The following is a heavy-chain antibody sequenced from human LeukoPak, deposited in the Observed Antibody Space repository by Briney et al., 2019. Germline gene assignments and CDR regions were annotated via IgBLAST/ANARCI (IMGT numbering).Heavy chain of an antibody. J-gene: IGHJ4*02. D-gene: IGHD5-12*01. V-gene: IGHV4-34*01. Sequence: KPSETLSLTCAVYGGSFSGYYWSWIRQRPGKGRGWMGELNHSGTTTYNPSLKTRATTPVTTSKTQCSLKLSSVTPAETPVYNCAKDTPTTRTDYWGQGALVSASS. CDR1: GGSFSGYY. CDR3: AKDTPTTRTDY. CDR2: LNHSGTT.